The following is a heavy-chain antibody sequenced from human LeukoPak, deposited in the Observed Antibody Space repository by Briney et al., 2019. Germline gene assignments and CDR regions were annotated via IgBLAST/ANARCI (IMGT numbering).Heavy chain of an antibody. V-gene: IGHV4-30-2*02. D-gene: IGHD2-15*01. J-gene: IGHJ4*02. CDR1: GGSISSGGYS. Sequence: SQTLSLTCAVSGGSISSGGYSWSWIRQPPGKGLEWIGYIYHSGSTYYNPSLKSRVTISVDRSKNQFSLKLSSVTAADTAVYYCARCSGGSCYSGFDYWGQGTLVTVSS. CDR3: ARCSGGSCYSGFDY. CDR2: IYHSGST.